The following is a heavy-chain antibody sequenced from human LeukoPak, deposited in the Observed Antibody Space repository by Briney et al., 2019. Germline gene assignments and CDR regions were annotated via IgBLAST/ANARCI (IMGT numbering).Heavy chain of an antibody. D-gene: IGHD2-21*02. CDR2: INTNTGSP. J-gene: IGHJ6*03. Sequence: GASVKVSCKASGYTFTSYNMNWVRQAPGQGLEWMGWINTNTGSPRYAQGFTGRFVFSLDTSVSTAYLQISSLKAEDTAVYYCARGGLPVYYYYMDVWGKGTTVTVSS. CDR3: ARGGLPVYYYYMDV. CDR1: GYTFTSYN. V-gene: IGHV7-4-1*02.